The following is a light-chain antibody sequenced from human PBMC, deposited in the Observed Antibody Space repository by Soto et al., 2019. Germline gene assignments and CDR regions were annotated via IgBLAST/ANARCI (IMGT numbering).Light chain of an antibody. Sequence: QSVLTQPRSVSGSPGQSVTISCTGSSGDVGGYNYVSWYKQYPGKAPKLMIYDVDKRPSGVPDRFSGSKSGDTASLTISRVEAGDEGDYYCQLWDTTANRRVLGTGTKVTVL. CDR3: QLWDTTANRRV. V-gene: IGLV2-11*01. J-gene: IGLJ1*01. CDR1: SGDVGGYNY. CDR2: DVD.